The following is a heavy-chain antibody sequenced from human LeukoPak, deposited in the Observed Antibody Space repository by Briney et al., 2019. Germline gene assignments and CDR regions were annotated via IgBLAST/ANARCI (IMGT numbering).Heavy chain of an antibody. Sequence: PGGSLRLSCTASGFTFGDYAKSWFRQAPGKGLEWVGFIRSKAYGGTTEYAASVKGRFTISRDDSKSIAYLQMNSLKTEDTAVYYCTTTVGEYWGQGTLVTVSS. J-gene: IGHJ4*02. CDR2: IRSKAYGGTT. CDR3: TTTVGEY. D-gene: IGHD3-16*01. CDR1: GFTFGDYA. V-gene: IGHV3-49*03.